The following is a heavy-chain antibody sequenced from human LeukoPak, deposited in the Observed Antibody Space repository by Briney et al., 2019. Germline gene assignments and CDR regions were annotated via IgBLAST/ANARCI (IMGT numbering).Heavy chain of an antibody. CDR1: GFTFNDAW. CDR3: TTEPQLVPFLFGSYYGSGSYLVDY. J-gene: IGHJ4*02. D-gene: IGHD3-10*01. V-gene: IGHV3-15*01. Sequence: GGSLRLSCAASGFTFNDAWMSWVRQAPGKGLEWVGRIRSKTDGGTTDYAAPVKGRFTISRDDSNNTLYLQMNSLKTEDTAVYYCTTEPQLVPFLFGSYYGSGSYLVDYWGQGTLVTVSS. CDR2: IRSKTDGGTT.